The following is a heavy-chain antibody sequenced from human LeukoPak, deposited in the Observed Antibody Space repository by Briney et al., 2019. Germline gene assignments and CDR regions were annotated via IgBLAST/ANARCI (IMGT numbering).Heavy chain of an antibody. CDR2: IYSGGGA. CDR1: GFTVTSTY. V-gene: IGHV3-66*01. J-gene: IGHJ5*02. Sequence: GGSLRLSCAASGFTVTSTYMSCVRQAPGTGLEWVSIIYSGGGAYYADSVKGRFTISRDNSRNTLFLQMNSLRAEDTAMYYCARVFPPNWFDPWGQGTLVTVSS. D-gene: IGHD3-10*02. CDR3: ARVFPPNWFDP.